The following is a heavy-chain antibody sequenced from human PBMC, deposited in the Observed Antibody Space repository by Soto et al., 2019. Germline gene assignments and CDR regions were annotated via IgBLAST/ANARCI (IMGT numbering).Heavy chain of an antibody. D-gene: IGHD3-10*01. CDR2: INHSGST. CDR1: GGSFSGYY. J-gene: IGHJ5*02. V-gene: IGHV4-34*01. CDR3: AREPRGRMVRGVIGRFDP. Sequence: KTSETLSLTCAVYGGSFSGYYWSWIRQPPGKGLEWIGEINHSGSTNYNPSLKSRVTISVDTSKNQFSLKLSSVTAADTAVYYCAREPRGRMVRGVIGRFDPWGQGTLVTVSS.